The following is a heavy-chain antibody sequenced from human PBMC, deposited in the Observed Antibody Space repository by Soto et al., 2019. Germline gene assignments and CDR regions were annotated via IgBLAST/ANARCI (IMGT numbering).Heavy chain of an antibody. D-gene: IGHD6-19*01. CDR2: MNPKSGNT. V-gene: IGHV1-8*01. J-gene: IGHJ4*02. Sequence: QVQLVQSGAAVKKPGASEKVSCKASGYSFSSYDINWVRQAPGQGLQWMGWMNPKSGNTGYAQKLQGRVTMTRNTSTSTAYMELSSLRSDDTAVYFCTRSSGWSMDDYWGQGTLIIVSS. CDR1: GYSFSSYD. CDR3: TRSSGWSMDDY.